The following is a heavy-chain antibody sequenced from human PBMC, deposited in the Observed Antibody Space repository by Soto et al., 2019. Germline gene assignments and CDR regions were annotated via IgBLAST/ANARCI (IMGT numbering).Heavy chain of an antibody. CDR2: IYSGGST. J-gene: IGHJ6*02. Sequence: EVQLVESGGGLVQPGGSLRLSCAASGFTVSSNCMSWVRKATGKGLEWVSVIYSGGSTYYADSVKGRFTISRDNSKNTLYLQMYSPRAEDTAVYYCASGFYFGMDIWGQVFTLTVSS. V-gene: IGHV3-66*01. D-gene: IGHD5-12*01. CDR1: GFTVSSNC. CDR3: ASGFYFGMDI.